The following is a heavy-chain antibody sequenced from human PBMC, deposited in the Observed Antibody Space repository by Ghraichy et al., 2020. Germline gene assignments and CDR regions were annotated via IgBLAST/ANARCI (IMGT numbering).Heavy chain of an antibody. Sequence: VKVSCKASGGTFSSYAISWVRQAPGQGLEWMGGIIPIFGTANYAQKFQGRVTITADESTSTAYMELSSLRSEDTVVYYCAREGNQERPTVTTVGVYFDYWGQGTLVTVSS. CDR3: AREGNQERPTVTTVGVYFDY. J-gene: IGHJ4*02. V-gene: IGHV1-69*13. D-gene: IGHD4-17*01. CDR1: GGTFSSYA. CDR2: IIPIFGTA.